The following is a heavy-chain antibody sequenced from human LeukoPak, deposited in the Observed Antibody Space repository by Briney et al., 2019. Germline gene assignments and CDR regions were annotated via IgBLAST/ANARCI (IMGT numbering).Heavy chain of an antibody. CDR3: ARSSYYYGSGSYLGDYDY. Sequence: PSETLSLTCTVSGGSISSYYLSWIRQTAGKGLEWIGRMYSSGSNYNPSLKSRVTMSIDTSTNQLSLKLSSVTAADTAVYYCARSSYYYGSGSYLGDYDYWGQGTLVTVSS. D-gene: IGHD3-10*01. V-gene: IGHV4-4*07. CDR1: GGSISSYY. CDR2: MYSSGS. J-gene: IGHJ4*02.